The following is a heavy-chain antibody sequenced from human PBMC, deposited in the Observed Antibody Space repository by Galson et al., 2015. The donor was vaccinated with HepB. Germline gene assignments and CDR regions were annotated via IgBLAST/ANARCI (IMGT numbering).Heavy chain of an antibody. CDR1: GTSISSHY. CDR2: IYHSGGT. Sequence: ETLSLTCTVSGTSISSHYWNWIRQPPGKGLEWLGYIYHSGGTNTNPSLKSRVTISLDTSKNHFSLKLKSVTPADTAVYYCARGSSGWNFPFDYRGQGTLVAVSS. V-gene: IGHV4-59*11. D-gene: IGHD6-19*01. CDR3: ARGSSGWNFPFDY. J-gene: IGHJ4*02.